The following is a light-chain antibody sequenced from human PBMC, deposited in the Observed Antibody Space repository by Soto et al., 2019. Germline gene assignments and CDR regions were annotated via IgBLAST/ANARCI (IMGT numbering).Light chain of an antibody. CDR2: DAS. V-gene: IGKV1-33*01. CDR3: QQYDSFVT. CDR1: HDISNY. J-gene: IGKJ4*01. Sequence: DIQMTQSPSSLSASVGDRVTITCRASHDISNYLNWYQQKPGKAPKLLIYDASNLETGVPSRFSGSGSGTDFTFTISSLQPEDIATYYCQQYDSFVTFGGGTKVEIK.